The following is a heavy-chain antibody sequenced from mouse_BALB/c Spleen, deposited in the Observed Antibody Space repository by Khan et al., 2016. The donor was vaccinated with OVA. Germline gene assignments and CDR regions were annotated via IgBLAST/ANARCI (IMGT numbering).Heavy chain of an antibody. J-gene: IGHJ1*01. V-gene: IGHV2-9-2*01. CDR2: IWTGGGT. Sequence: QVQLKQSGPGLVAPSQSLSITCTVSGFSLTNYDISWIRQPPGKGLEWLGVIWTGGGTNYNSAFMSRLSISKDNSKSQVFLNMNSLQTDDTAIYYCVRRGNYYGSFYWYFDVWGAGTTVTVSS. CDR3: VRRGNYYGSFYWYFDV. D-gene: IGHD1-1*01. CDR1: GFSLTNYD.